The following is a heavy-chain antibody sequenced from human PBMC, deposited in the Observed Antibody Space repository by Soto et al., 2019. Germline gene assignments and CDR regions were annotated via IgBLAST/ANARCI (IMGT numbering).Heavy chain of an antibody. Sequence: ASVKVSCKASGYTFTSYGISWVRQAPGQGLEWMGWISAYNGNTNYAQKLQGRVTMTTDTSTSTAYMELRSLRSDDTAVYYCARERYSGYDGYYYYYMDVWGKGTTVPVSS. CDR3: ARERYSGYDGYYYYYMDV. J-gene: IGHJ6*03. CDR2: ISAYNGNT. CDR1: GYTFTSYG. V-gene: IGHV1-18*01. D-gene: IGHD5-12*01.